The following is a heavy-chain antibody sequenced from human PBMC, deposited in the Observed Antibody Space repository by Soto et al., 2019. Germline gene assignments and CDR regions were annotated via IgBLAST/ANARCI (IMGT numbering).Heavy chain of an antibody. CDR3: ARVCGYAFDY. CDR1: GGYISSYY. CDR2: IYYSGST. V-gene: IGHV4-59*01. D-gene: IGHD3-22*01. J-gene: IGHJ4*02. Sequence: PSETLSLTCTVSGGYISSYYWSWIRQPPGKGLEWIGYIYYSGSTNYNPSLKSRVTISVDTSKNQFSLKLSSVTAGDTAVYYSARVCGYAFDYWGQGSQVTVSS.